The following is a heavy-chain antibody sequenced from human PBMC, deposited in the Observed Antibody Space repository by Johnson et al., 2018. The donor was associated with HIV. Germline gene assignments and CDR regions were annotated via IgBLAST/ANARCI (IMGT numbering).Heavy chain of an antibody. CDR3: AKGGSLTQDAPFDI. CDR2: IWYDGSNK. CDR1: GFTFSSYG. D-gene: IGHD1-14*01. V-gene: IGHV3-33*06. Sequence: VLLVESGGGVVQPGRSLRLSCAASGFTFSSYGMHWVRQAPGKGLEWVAVIWYDGSNKYYADSVKGRFTISRDNSKNTLYLQMNSLRAEDTAVYYCAKGGSLTQDAPFDIWGQGTMVTVSS. J-gene: IGHJ3*02.